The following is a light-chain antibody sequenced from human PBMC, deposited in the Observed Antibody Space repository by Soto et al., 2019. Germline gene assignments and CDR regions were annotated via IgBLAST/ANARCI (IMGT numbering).Light chain of an antibody. CDR2: EVS. J-gene: IGLJ1*01. CDR1: SSDVGAYNS. Sequence: QSVLTQPPSAPGSPGQSVTISCTGTSSDVGAYNSVSWYQQHPGKVPKVMIYEVSKRPSGVPDRFSGSKSGNTASLTVSGLQPEDEADYYCSSFAGSKYVFGTGTKVTVL. V-gene: IGLV2-8*01. CDR3: SSFAGSKYV.